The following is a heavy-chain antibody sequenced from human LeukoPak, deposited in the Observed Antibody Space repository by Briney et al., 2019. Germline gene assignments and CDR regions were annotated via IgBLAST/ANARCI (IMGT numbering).Heavy chain of an antibody. CDR2: ISSSSSYI. V-gene: IGHV3-21*01. Sequence: GGSLRPSCAASGFTFSSYSMNWVRQAPGKGLEWVSSISSSSSYIYYADSVKGRFTISRDNAKNSLYLQMNSLRAEDTAVYYCARVVGYDFWSGYNLGDYYYYYMDVWGKGTTVTVSS. CDR3: ARVVGYDFWSGYNLGDYYYYYMDV. D-gene: IGHD3-3*01. CDR1: GFTFSSYS. J-gene: IGHJ6*03.